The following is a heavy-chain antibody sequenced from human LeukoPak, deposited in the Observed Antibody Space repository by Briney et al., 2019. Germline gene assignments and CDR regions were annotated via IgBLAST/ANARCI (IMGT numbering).Heavy chain of an antibody. V-gene: IGHV1-58*01. Sequence: SVKVSCKASGFTFGTSAVQWVRQARGQRLEWIGWIVVGSVNTSYAQKFQGRVTMTRDTSTSTVYMELSSLRSEDTAVYYCASRYCSSTSCYMDYYYGMDVWGQGTTVTVSS. CDR1: GFTFGTSA. CDR2: IVVGSVNT. D-gene: IGHD2-2*02. J-gene: IGHJ6*02. CDR3: ASRYCSSTSCYMDYYYGMDV.